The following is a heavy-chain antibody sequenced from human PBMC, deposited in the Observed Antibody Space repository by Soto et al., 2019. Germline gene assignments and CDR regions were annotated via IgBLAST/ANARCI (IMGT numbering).Heavy chain of an antibody. J-gene: IGHJ4*02. Sequence: ETLSLTCTVSGGSISSSSYYWGWIRQPPGKGLEWIGSIYYSGSTYYNPSLKSRVTISVDTSKNQFSLKLSSVTAADTAVYYCAKVSVAVGYFDYWGQGTLVTVSS. D-gene: IGHD6-19*01. CDR3: AKVSVAVGYFDY. CDR1: GGSISSSSYY. CDR2: IYYSGST. V-gene: IGHV4-39*01.